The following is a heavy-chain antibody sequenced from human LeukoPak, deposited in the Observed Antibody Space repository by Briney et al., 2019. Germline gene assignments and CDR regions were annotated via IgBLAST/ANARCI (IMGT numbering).Heavy chain of an antibody. CDR2: ISSGGITI. CDR3: ARDAPHYYDSSGYHGVYFDY. D-gene: IGHD3-22*01. V-gene: IGHV3-11*01. CDR1: GFTFSDYY. Sequence: PGGSLRLSCAASGFTFSDYYMSWIRQAPGKGLEWVSYISSGGITIYYADPVKGRFTISKDNAKNSLYLQMNSLRAEDTAVYYCARDAPHYYDSSGYHGVYFDYWGQGTLVTVSS. J-gene: IGHJ4*02.